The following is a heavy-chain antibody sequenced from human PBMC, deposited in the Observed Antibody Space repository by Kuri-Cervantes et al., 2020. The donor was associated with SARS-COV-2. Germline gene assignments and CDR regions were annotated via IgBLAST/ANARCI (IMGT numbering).Heavy chain of an antibody. D-gene: IGHD3-22*01. J-gene: IGHJ6*02. CDR2: ISGSGGST. CDR3: ASRRDPGYYYGMDV. Sequence: GGSLRLSCAASGFTFSSYEMNWVRQAPGKGLEWVSAISGSGGSTYYADSVKGRFTISRDNSKNTLHLQMNSPRAEDTAVYFCASRRDPGYYYGMDVWGQGTTVTVSS. CDR1: GFTFSSYE. V-gene: IGHV3-23*01.